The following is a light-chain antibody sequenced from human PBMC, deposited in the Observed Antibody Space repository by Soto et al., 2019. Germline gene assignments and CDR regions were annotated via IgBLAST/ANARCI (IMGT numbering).Light chain of an antibody. CDR2: GAS. Sequence: VVTQSPATLSVFPGETATLSCRASQSVSSDLAWYQQRPGQAPRLLIYGASTRATGIPARFRGSGSGTEFRLTIISLLSEDFATYYCQQYNTWQPKMAFGRGTKVDIK. CDR1: QSVSSD. CDR3: QQYNTWQPKMA. J-gene: IGKJ1*01. V-gene: IGKV3-15*01.